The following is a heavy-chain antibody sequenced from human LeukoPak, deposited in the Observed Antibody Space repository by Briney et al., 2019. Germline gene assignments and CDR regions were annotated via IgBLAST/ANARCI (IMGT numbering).Heavy chain of an antibody. Sequence: PSQTLSLTCTVSGGSISSGSYYWSWIRQPAGKGLEWIGRIYTSGSTNYNPSLKSRVTISVDTSKNQFSLKLSSVTAADTAVYYCARECSGGSCYHYYGMDVWGQGTTVTVSS. J-gene: IGHJ6*02. CDR1: GGSISSGSYY. V-gene: IGHV4-61*02. CDR2: IYTSGST. CDR3: ARECSGGSCYHYYGMDV. D-gene: IGHD2-15*01.